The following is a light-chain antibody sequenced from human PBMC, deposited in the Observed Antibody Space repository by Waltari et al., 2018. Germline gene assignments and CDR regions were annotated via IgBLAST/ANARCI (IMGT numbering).Light chain of an antibody. CDR2: EVT. Sequence: QSALTQPASVSGSPGQSITISCTGTTRDVGRYNYVSWYQCHPGKAPELIIYEVTNRPAWVSYRFSGSKSGNTASLSISGLQPEDEADYYDSSYTSIKTPYVVFGGGTKVTVL. J-gene: IGLJ2*01. CDR3: SSYTSIKTPYVV. V-gene: IGLV2-14*01. CDR1: TRDVGRYNY.